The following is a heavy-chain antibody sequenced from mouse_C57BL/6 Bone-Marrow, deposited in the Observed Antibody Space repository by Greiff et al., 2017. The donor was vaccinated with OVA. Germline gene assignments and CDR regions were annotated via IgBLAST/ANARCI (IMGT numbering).Heavy chain of an antibody. CDR2: IWSGGST. Sequence: VKVVESGPGLVQPSQSLSITCTVSGFSLTSYGVHWVRQSPGKGLEWLGVIWSGGSTDYNAAFISRLSISKDNSKSQVFFKMNSLQADDTAIYYCARIDGNSYYFDYWGQGTTLTVSS. CDR1: GFSLTSYG. D-gene: IGHD2-1*01. V-gene: IGHV2-2*01. J-gene: IGHJ2*01. CDR3: ARIDGNSYYFDY.